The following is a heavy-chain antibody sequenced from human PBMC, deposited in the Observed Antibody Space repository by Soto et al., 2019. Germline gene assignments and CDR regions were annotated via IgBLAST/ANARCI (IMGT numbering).Heavy chain of an antibody. J-gene: IGHJ6*02. Sequence: QVQLVQSGAEVKKPGSSVKVSCKASGGTFSSYAISWVRQAPGQGLEWMGGIIPIFGTANYAQKFQGRVTITADESTSTAYMELSSLRSEDTAVYYCASPAHYDIVTGGHYYYYGMDVWGQGTTVTVSS. CDR1: GGTFSSYA. CDR3: ASPAHYDIVTGGHYYYYGMDV. V-gene: IGHV1-69*01. D-gene: IGHD3-9*01. CDR2: IIPIFGTA.